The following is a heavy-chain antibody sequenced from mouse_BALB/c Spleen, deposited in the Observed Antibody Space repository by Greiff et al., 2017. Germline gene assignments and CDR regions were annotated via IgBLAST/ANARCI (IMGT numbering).Heavy chain of an antibody. CDR2: ISDGGSYT. CDR3: ARGFITTVVATLYYAMDY. V-gene: IGHV5-4*02. J-gene: IGHJ4*01. CDR1: GFTFSDYY. D-gene: IGHD1-1*01. Sequence: EVKLVESGGGLVKPGGSLKLSCAASGFTFSDYYMYWVRQTPEKRLEWVATISDGGSYTYYPDSVKGRFTISRDNAKNNLYLQMSSLKSEDTAMYYCARGFITTVVATLYYAMDYWGQGTSVTVSS.